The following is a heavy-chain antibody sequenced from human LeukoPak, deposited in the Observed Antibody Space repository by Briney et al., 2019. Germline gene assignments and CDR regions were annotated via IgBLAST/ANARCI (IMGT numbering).Heavy chain of an antibody. D-gene: IGHD6-13*01. CDR2: INPNSGGT. V-gene: IGHV1-2*02. J-gene: IGHJ4*02. CDR3: ARLALRQHLDSDSSSYDY. Sequence: ASVKVSCKASGYTFTGYYMHWVRQAPGQGLEWMGWINPNSGGTNYAQKLQGRVTMTTDTSTSTAYMELRSLRSDDTAVYYCARLALRQHLDSDSSSYDYWGQGTLVTVSS. CDR1: GYTFTGYY.